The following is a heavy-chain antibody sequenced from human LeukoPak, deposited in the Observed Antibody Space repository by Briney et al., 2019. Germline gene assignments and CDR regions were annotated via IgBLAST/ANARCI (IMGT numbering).Heavy chain of an antibody. J-gene: IGHJ3*02. V-gene: IGHV1-69*13. CDR2: IIPIFGSS. CDR1: GGTFNNYG. CDR3: ASPGGGGVGAFDI. D-gene: IGHD3-16*01. Sequence: GASVKVSCKASGGTFNNYGFNWVRQAPGQGLEWMGGIIPIFGSSSYAQKFQGRVTITADESTSTAYMELSSLRSEDTAVYYCASPGGGGVGAFDIWGQGTMVTVSS.